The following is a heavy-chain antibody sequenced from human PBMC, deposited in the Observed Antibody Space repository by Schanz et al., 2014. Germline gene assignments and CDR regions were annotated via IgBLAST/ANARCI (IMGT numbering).Heavy chain of an antibody. V-gene: IGHV4-59*11. Sequence: QVQLQESGSGLVKPSETLSLTCTVSGGSISSHFWSWIRQPPGKGLEWIGYMYHSGSSNYNPSLKSRVTISVDTSKNQFSLKMTSLTAADTAVYFCARVGGGILTSWYSLDSWGQGTLVTVSS. CDR2: MYHSGSS. J-gene: IGHJ4*02. D-gene: IGHD2-8*02. CDR3: ARVGGGILTSWYSLDS. CDR1: GGSISSHF.